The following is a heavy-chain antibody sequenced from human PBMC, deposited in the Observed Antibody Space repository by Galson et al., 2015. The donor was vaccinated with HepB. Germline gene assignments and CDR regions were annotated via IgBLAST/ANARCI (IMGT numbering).Heavy chain of an antibody. V-gene: IGHV3-30-3*01. CDR2: ISYDGTFK. Sequence: SLRLSCAASGFSFRSFAMHWVRQAPAKGLEWVAGISYDGTFKYYSDSVEGQFTISRDNSKNMLYVRMSNPRVEDTAVYYCARGTGEFDYWGQGTLVSVSS. CDR1: GFSFRSFA. CDR3: ARGTGEFDY. D-gene: IGHD3/OR15-3a*01. J-gene: IGHJ4*02.